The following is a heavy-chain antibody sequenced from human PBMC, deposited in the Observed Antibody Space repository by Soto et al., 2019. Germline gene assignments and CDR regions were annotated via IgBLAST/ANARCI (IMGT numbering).Heavy chain of an antibody. CDR1: GLTVSGKKY. D-gene: IGHD1-1*01. V-gene: IGHV3-53*01. CDR2: LYDVDGT. J-gene: IGHJ3*01. CDR3: ASWHEREHAYDV. Sequence: DVQLVESGGGVIQPGESLRLSCAAFGLTVSGKKYVAWVRQAPGKGLEWVSALYDVDGTYYADSVKGRFTTSRASSKTTVYLQMNGLRPDDAAVYYCASWHEREHAYDVWGQGTTVTVSS.